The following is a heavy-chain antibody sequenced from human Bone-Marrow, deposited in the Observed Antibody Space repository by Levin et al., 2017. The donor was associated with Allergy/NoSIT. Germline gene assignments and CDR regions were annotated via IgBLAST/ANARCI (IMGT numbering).Heavy chain of an antibody. CDR3: ASWAMFYYDGSDFDYFYYGMDV. D-gene: IGHD3-16*01. CDR2: ISGGSSRI. CDR1: GLSFSNYD. Sequence: GESLKISCAASGLSFSNYDMNWVRQAPGKGLEWVSSISGGSSRIYYADSVKGRFTISRDNAKKSLYLQMNSLRVEDTAVYYCASWAMFYYDGSDFDYFYYGMDVWGQGTTVTVSS. J-gene: IGHJ6*02. V-gene: IGHV3-21*01.